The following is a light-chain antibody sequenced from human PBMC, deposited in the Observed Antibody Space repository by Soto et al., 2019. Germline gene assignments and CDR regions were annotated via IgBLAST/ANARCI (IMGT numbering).Light chain of an antibody. CDR1: PSVTNY. CDR2: GAS. V-gene: IGKV3-20*01. Sequence: EIWLTQSPATLSLSPGERATLSCRASPSVTNYLAWYQQKPGQAPRLLIYGASNRATGIPDRLSGSGSGTDFTLTISRLEPEDFAVYYCQQYGSSGTFGHGTKVDIK. J-gene: IGKJ1*01. CDR3: QQYGSSGT.